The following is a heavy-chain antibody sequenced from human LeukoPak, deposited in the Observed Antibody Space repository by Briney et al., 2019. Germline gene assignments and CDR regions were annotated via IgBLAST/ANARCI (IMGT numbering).Heavy chain of an antibody. Sequence: SVKVSCKASGGTFSSYAISWVRQAPGQGLEWMGGIIPIFGTANYAQKFQGRVTMTTDTSTSTAYMELRSLRSDDTAVYYCTRTLVGSWYDAFDIWGQGTMVTVSS. V-gene: IGHV1-69*05. CDR2: IIPIFGTA. D-gene: IGHD6-13*01. CDR3: TRTLVGSWYDAFDI. CDR1: GGTFSSYA. J-gene: IGHJ3*02.